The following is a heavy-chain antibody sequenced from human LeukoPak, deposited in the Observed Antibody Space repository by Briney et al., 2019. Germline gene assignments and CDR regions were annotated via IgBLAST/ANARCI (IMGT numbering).Heavy chain of an antibody. V-gene: IGHV4-61*01. CDR3: ARVSYCYDSSGYYLNWFDP. Sequence: SETLSLTCTVSGGSISSGSYCWSWLRQPPGKGLEWVGYIYYSGSTNYNPSLKSRVTISVDTSKNQFSLKLSSVTAADTAVYYCARVSYCYDSSGYYLNWFDPWGQGTLVTVSS. CDR1: GGSISSGSYC. J-gene: IGHJ5*02. D-gene: IGHD3-22*01. CDR2: IYYSGST.